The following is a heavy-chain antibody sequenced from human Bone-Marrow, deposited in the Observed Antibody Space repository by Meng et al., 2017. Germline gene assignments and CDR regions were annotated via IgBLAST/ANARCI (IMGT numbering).Heavy chain of an antibody. CDR3: AKDPHYYGSGSYPIAFDI. D-gene: IGHD3-10*01. V-gene: IGHV3-23*01. J-gene: IGHJ3*02. CDR1: GFTFSSYA. CDR2: ISGSGGST. Sequence: ESRKISGAASGFTFSSYAMSWVRQAPGKGLEWVSAISGSGGSTYYADSVKGRFTISRDNSKNTLYLQMNSLRAEDTAVYYCAKDPHYYGSGSYPIAFDIWGQGTMVTVSS.